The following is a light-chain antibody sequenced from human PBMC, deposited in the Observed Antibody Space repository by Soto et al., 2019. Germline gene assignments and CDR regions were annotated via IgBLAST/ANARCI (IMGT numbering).Light chain of an antibody. CDR3: KSYAGSNTYV. CDR1: KNDVGFYDF. V-gene: IGLV2-8*01. CDR2: GVV. Sequence: QSALTQPPSASGCPGQSVTISCTGTKNDVGFYDFVSWYQHHPGKAPRLIIYGVVQRPSGVTDRFSGSKSGNTASLTVSGIPAAEEADYFCKSYAGSNTYVFGSGTKVTVL. J-gene: IGLJ1*01.